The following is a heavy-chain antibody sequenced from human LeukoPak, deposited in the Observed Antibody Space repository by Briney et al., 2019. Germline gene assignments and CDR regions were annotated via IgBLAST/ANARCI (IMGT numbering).Heavy chain of an antibody. CDR3: AKGAVITMVRGVISAHFDY. V-gene: IGHV3-23*01. Sequence: GGSLRLSCAASGFTFSSCAMSWVRQAPGKGLEWVSAISGSGGSTYYADSVKGRFTISRDNSKNTLYLQMNSLRAEDTAVYYCAKGAVITMVRGVISAHFDYWGQGTLVTVSS. J-gene: IGHJ4*02. CDR2: ISGSGGST. CDR1: GFTFSSCA. D-gene: IGHD3-10*01.